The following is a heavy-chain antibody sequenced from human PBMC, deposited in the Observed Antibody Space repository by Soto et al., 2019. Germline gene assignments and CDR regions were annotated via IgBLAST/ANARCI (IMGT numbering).Heavy chain of an antibody. CDR3: ARSSRVIYISGYRYYFDY. J-gene: IGHJ4*02. Sequence: SETLSLTCTVSGGSIISGTSYWSLIRQRPGKGLEWIGYIFYSGSFYYTPSLRGRVMILADTSKNQFTLRLSSVTAADTAVYYCARSSRVIYISGYRYYFDYWGQGTLVTVSS. CDR2: IFYSGSF. D-gene: IGHD3-22*01. CDR1: GGSIISGTSY. V-gene: IGHV4-31*03.